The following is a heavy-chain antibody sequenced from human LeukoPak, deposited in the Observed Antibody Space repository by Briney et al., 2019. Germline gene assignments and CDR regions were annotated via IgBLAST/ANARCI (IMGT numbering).Heavy chain of an antibody. CDR2: ISGSGGRT. V-gene: IGHV3-23*01. D-gene: IGHD6-13*01. J-gene: IGHJ4*02. Sequence: GGSLRLSCAASRLTFSDYAMTWVRPAPGKGLQWVSTISGSGGRTYYTDSVKGRFTVSRDNSKNTLYLQMKSLRVEDAAVYYCAKDRRAAAGPPYYFDNWGQGTLVTVS. CDR3: AKDRRAAAGPPYYFDN. CDR1: RLTFSDYA.